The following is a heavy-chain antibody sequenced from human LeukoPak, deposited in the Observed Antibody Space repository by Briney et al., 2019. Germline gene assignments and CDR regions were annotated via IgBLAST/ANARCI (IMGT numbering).Heavy chain of an antibody. V-gene: IGHV3-30*03. CDR3: AILPGVIVANTPTPRYY. CDR1: GFTFSSYG. CDR2: ISYDGSNK. Sequence: PGRSLRLSCAASGFTFSSYGMHWVRQAPGKGLEWVAVISYDGSNKYYADSVKGRFTISGDNSKNTLYLQMNSLRAEDTAVYYCAILPGVIVANTPTPRYYWGQGTLVTVSS. J-gene: IGHJ4*02. D-gene: IGHD5-12*01.